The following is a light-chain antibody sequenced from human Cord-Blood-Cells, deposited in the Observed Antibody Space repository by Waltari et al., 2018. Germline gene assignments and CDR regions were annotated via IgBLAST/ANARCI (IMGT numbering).Light chain of an antibody. CDR2: DVS. J-gene: IGLJ1*01. CDR3: SSYTSSSTRKV. Sequence: QSALTQPASVSGSPGQSITISCTGTSSDVGGYNYVSWYQQHPGKAPNLMIYDVSNRPSGVSSLFSGSKSGNTASLTISGLQAEDEADYSCSSYTSSSTRKVFGTGTKVTVL. CDR1: SSDVGGYNY. V-gene: IGLV2-14*01.